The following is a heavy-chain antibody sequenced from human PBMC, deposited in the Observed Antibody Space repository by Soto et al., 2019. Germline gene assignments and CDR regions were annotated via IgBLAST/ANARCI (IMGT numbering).Heavy chain of an antibody. CDR3: ARRSSSSLGSLFDP. CDR2: MYYTGNK. CDR1: GCSISSSTYY. J-gene: IGHJ5*02. V-gene: IGHV4-39*01. Sequence: SETLSLPCPVSGCSISSSTYYWDWIRQPPGKGLEWIGAMYYTGNKNYNPSLESRVTMSVDTSKNQFSLKLSSVTPTDTAVYYCARRSSSSLGSLFDPWGRGILVTVS. D-gene: IGHD6-6*01.